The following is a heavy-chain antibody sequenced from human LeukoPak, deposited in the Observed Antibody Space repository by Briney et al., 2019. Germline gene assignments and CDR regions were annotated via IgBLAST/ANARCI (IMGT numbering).Heavy chain of an antibody. V-gene: IGHV3-21*01. CDR3: ARGHYDVLAASYKWTPDY. J-gene: IGHJ4*02. D-gene: IGHD3-9*01. Sequence: GGSLRLSCAASGFTFNTFNMNRVRQAPGKGLEWVSSITSGGDYIYYADSVKGRFTTSRDNAKNSLSLQLNSLRVEDTAVYYCARGHYDVLAASYKWTPDYWGQGTLVTVSS. CDR2: ITSGGDYI. CDR1: GFTFNTFN.